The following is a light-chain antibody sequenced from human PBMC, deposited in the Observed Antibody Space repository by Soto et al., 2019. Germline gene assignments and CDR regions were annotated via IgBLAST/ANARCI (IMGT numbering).Light chain of an antibody. CDR3: QQYGSSLRIN. CDR2: GAS. J-gene: IGKJ5*01. Sequence: EIVLTQSPGTLSLSPGERATLSCRASQSVSSSYLAWYQQKPGQAPRLLIYGASSSATGSPDRFSGSGSGTDFTLTISRLEPEDFAVYYCQQYGSSLRINFGQGTRLEIK. CDR1: QSVSSSY. V-gene: IGKV3-20*01.